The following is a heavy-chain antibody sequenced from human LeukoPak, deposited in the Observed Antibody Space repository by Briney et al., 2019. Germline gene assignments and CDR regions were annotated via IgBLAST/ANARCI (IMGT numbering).Heavy chain of an antibody. Sequence: PGGSLRLSCPASGFTVSGNYMSWVGQAPGRGLEWVSVIYSGGSTYYADSVKGRLTISRHNSKNTLYLQMNSLRAEDTAVYYCAREHEWATCWGQGTLVTVSS. CDR2: IYSGGST. CDR1: GFTVSGNY. V-gene: IGHV3-53*04. J-gene: IGHJ4*02. D-gene: IGHD1-26*01. CDR3: AREHEWATC.